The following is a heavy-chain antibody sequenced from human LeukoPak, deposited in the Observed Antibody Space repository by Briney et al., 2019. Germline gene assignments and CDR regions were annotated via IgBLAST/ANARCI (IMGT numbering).Heavy chain of an antibody. J-gene: IGHJ6*02. V-gene: IGHV3-33*01. Sequence: PGRSLRLSCAASGLTFSSSGMHWVRQAPGKGLEWVALIWYDGSNKYYADSVKGRFTISRDNSNNTLYLEMDSLRAEDTAVYYCARVITIFTGYYYGMDVWGQGTTVTVSS. CDR2: IWYDGSNK. D-gene: IGHD3-9*01. CDR1: GLTFSSSG. CDR3: ARVITIFTGYYYGMDV.